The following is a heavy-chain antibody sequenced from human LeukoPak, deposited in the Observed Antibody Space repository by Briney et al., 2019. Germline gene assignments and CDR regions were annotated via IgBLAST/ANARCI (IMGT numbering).Heavy chain of an antibody. D-gene: IGHD5-12*01. J-gene: IGHJ4*02. V-gene: IGHV1-2*02. CDR3: ARVGSGYDWGSFDY. CDR1: GYSSTGYY. CDR2: INPNSGGT. Sequence: ASVKVSCKGSGYSSTGYYMHWVRQAPGEGLEWMGWINPNSGGTNYEQKFQGRVTMTRDTSISTAYMELSRLRSDDTAVYYCARVGSGYDWGSFDYWGQGTLVTVSS.